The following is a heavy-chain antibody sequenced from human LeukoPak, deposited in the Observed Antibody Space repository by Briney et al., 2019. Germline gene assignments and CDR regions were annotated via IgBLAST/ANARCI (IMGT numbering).Heavy chain of an antibody. CDR2: INPNSGGT. CDR3: ARLNSGNLRGILY. Sequence: VRESAGLEPEWLGWINPNSGGTNYAQRFRGRVTMTSDTSTSTAYLELNGLRSDDTAVYFCARLNSGNLRGILYWGQGSLVTVSS. D-gene: IGHD3-10*01. V-gene: IGHV1-2*02. J-gene: IGHJ4*02.